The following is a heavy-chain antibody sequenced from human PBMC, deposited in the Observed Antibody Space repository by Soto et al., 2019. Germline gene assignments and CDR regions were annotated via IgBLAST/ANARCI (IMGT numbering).Heavy chain of an antibody. CDR3: ARDEVRGLIIPYNWFDP. CDR2: ISYDGSNK. D-gene: IGHD3-10*01. V-gene: IGHV3-30-3*01. Sequence: QVQLVESGGGVVQPGRSLRLSCAASGFTFSSYAMHWVRQAPGKGLEWVAVISYDGSNKYYADSVKGLFTISRDNSKNTLYLQMNSLRSEDTAVYYCARDEVRGLIIPYNWFDPWGQGTLVTVSS. CDR1: GFTFSSYA. J-gene: IGHJ5*02.